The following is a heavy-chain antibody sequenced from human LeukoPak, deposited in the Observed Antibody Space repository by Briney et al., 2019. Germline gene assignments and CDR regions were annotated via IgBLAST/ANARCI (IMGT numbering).Heavy chain of an antibody. Sequence: QPGGSLRLSCAASGFTFSSYSMNWVHQAPGKGLEWVSYISSSSSTIYYADSVKGRFTISRDNAKNSLYLQMNSLRDEDTAVYYCARDSSYYDILTGYQPQDVWGQGTTVTVSS. CDR3: ARDSSYYDILTGYQPQDV. CDR1: GFTFSSYS. D-gene: IGHD3-9*01. V-gene: IGHV3-48*02. CDR2: ISSSSSTI. J-gene: IGHJ6*02.